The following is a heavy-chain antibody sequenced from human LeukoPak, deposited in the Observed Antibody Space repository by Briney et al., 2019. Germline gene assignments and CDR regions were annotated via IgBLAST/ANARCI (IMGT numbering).Heavy chain of an antibody. CDR2: IKQDGSEK. CDR1: GFTFSSYW. D-gene: IGHD4-17*01. J-gene: IGHJ4*02. Sequence: QAGGSLRLSFAASGFTFSSYWMSWVRQAPGKGLEWVANIKQDGSEKYYVDSVKGRFTISRNNAESTLYLQMNSLTAEDTAVYYCATDDYGPAGYGGRGTLVTVSS. V-gene: IGHV3-7*01. CDR3: ATDDYGPAGY.